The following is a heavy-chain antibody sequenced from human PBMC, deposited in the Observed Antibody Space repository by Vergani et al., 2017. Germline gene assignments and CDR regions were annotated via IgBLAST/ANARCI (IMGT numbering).Heavy chain of an antibody. Sequence: QLQLQESGPGLVKPSETLSLTCTVSGGSISSSSYYWGWIRQPPGKGLEWIGSIYYCGSTYYNPSLKSRVTISVDTSKNQFSLKLSSVTAADTAVYYCARQPFHSSSWTDYWGQGTLVTVSS. D-gene: IGHD6-13*01. V-gene: IGHV4-39*01. CDR2: IYYCGST. CDR1: GGSISSSSYY. CDR3: ARQPFHSSSWTDY. J-gene: IGHJ4*02.